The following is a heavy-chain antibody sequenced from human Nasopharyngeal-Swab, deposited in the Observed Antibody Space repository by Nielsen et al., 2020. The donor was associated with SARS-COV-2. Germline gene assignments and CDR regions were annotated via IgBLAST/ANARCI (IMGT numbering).Heavy chain of an antibody. CDR2: IHRSGTT. CDR1: GDSISGDQW. Sequence: SETLSLTCAVSGDSISGDQWWSWARQPPGKGLEWIGEIHRSGTTNCNPSLKSRVTISVDRSKNNFSLKLSSVTAADTAVYYCARAGILWGINAFDIWGQGTMVTVSS. J-gene: IGHJ3*02. V-gene: IGHV4-4*02. CDR3: ARAGILWGINAFDI. D-gene: IGHD2-21*01.